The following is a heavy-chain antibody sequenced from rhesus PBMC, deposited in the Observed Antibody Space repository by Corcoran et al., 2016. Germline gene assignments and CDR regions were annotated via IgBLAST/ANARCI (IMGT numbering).Heavy chain of an antibody. CDR2: IYCSGGGT. V-gene: IGHV4-106*01. CDR3: ARGRIQSHFGY. J-gene: IGHJ4*01. Sequence: QVQLQESGPGLVKPSETLSLTCAVSGGSISDDYYWSWIRQPPGKGLEWIGYIYCSGGGTNYNPSLKNRVTISIDTSKNQFSLMLSSVTAAVTAVYYCARGRIQSHFGYWGQGVLVTVSS. D-gene: IGHD4-23*01. CDR1: GGSISDDYY.